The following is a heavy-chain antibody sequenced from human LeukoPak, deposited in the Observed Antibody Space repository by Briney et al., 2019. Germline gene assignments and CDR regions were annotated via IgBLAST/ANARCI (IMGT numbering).Heavy chain of an antibody. V-gene: IGHV4-39*07. CDR2: IYYSGST. J-gene: IGHJ6*02. CDR1: GGSISSSSYY. D-gene: IGHD2-21*02. Sequence: SETLSLTCTVSGGSISSSSYYWGWIRQPPGKGLEWIGSIYYSGSTDYNPSLKSRVTISVDTSKNQFSLKLSSVTAADTAVYYCARWGDCGGDCYTYYYYYYGMDVWGQGTPVTVSS. CDR3: ARWGDCGGDCYTYYYYYYGMDV.